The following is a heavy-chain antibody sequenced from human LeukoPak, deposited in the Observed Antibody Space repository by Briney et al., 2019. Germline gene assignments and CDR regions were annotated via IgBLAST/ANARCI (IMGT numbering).Heavy chain of an antibody. V-gene: IGHV4-59*01. CDR3: ARMYGYTYGPDY. Sequence: SETLSLTCTVSGGSISSYYWNWIQQPPGKGLEWIGHVYYSGSTNYSPSLKSRVTISVDTSKNQFSLNLTSVTAADTAVYYCARMYGYTYGPDYWGQGTLVTVSS. J-gene: IGHJ4*02. CDR2: VYYSGST. CDR1: GGSISSYY. D-gene: IGHD5-12*01.